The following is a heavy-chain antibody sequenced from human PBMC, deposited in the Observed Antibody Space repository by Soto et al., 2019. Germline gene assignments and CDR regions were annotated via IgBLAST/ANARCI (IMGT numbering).Heavy chain of an antibody. D-gene: IGHD3-3*01. Sequence: ASVKVSCKTSGYTFTNYGISWVRQAPGQGLEWMGWISAYNDDTKYAQKLQGRVTMTTDTSTSTAYMELRSLRSDDTAVYYCARDRITIFGVVGNYYYGMDVWGQGTTVTVSS. J-gene: IGHJ6*02. CDR1: GYTFTNYG. CDR2: ISAYNDDT. CDR3: ARDRITIFGVVGNYYYGMDV. V-gene: IGHV1-18*01.